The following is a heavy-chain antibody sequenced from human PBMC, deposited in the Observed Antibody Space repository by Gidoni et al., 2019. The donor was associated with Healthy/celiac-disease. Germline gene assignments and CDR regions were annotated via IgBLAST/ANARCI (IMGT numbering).Heavy chain of an antibody. J-gene: IGHJ4*02. CDR2: IKSKTDGGTT. Sequence: EVQLVESGGGLVKPGGSFRFSCAASGFPFINAWMSWVRQAPGKGLEWVGRIKSKTDGGTTDYAAPVKGRFTISRDDSKNTLYLQMNSLKTEDTAVYYCTTESYSSGWYSLPSFDYWGQGTLVTVSS. V-gene: IGHV3-15*01. D-gene: IGHD6-19*01. CDR1: GFPFINAW. CDR3: TTESYSSGWYSLPSFDY.